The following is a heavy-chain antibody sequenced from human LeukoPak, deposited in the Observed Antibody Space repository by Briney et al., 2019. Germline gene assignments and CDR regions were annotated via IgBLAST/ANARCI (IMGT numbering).Heavy chain of an antibody. CDR1: GYSFTSYW. CDR3: ARHGVVAATRVYYYYMDV. J-gene: IGHJ6*03. CDR2: IYPGDSDT. Sequence: GESLKTSCKGSGYSFTSYWIGWVRQMPGKGLEWMGIIYPGDSDTRYSPSFQGQVTISADKSISTAYLQWSSLKASDTAMYYCARHGVVAATRVYYYYMDVWGKGTTVTVSS. D-gene: IGHD2-15*01. V-gene: IGHV5-51*01.